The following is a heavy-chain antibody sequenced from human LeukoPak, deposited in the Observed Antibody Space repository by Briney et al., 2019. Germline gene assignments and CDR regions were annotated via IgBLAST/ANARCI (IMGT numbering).Heavy chain of an antibody. V-gene: IGHV3-23*01. CDR3: AKGRGSYYLDPAVLDY. J-gene: IGHJ4*02. Sequence: QPGGSLRLSCVVSGVTFSKYVMSWVRQAPGKGLEWVSAISGSGGSTYYADSVKGRFTISRDNSKNTLYLQMNSLRAEDTAVYYCAKGRGSYYLDPAVLDYWGQGTLVTVSS. D-gene: IGHD1-26*01. CDR2: ISGSGGST. CDR1: GVTFSKYV.